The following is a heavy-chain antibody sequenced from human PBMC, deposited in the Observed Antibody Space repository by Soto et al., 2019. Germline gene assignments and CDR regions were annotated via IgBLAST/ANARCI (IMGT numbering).Heavy chain of an antibody. Sequence: QVQLVESGGGVGKPGGSLRLSCAASGSTFSDYYMRWTRQAPGKGLEWVAYISGSSGNIYYADSVKGRFTISRDNAKNSLYLQMNSLRADDTAVYYCARDRYSGSDAYMDVWGKGTTVTVSS. V-gene: IGHV3-11*01. CDR3: ARDRYSGSDAYMDV. CDR1: GSTFSDYY. J-gene: IGHJ6*03. CDR2: ISGSSGNI. D-gene: IGHD5-12*01.